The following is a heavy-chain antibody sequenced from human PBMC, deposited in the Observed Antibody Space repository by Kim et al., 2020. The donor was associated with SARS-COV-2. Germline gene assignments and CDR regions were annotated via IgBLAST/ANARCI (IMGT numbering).Heavy chain of an antibody. CDR1: GYTLTELS. CDR3: AINIMVRGVIITYHYYYVMDV. Sequence: ASVKVSCKVSGYTLTELSMHWVRQAPGKGLEWMGGFDPEDGETIYAQKFQGRDNMTEDTSTDTAYMELSSLRSEDTAVYYCAINIMVRGVIITYHYYYVMDVSGQGTTVTLSS. V-gene: IGHV1-24*01. CDR2: FDPEDGET. J-gene: IGHJ6*02. D-gene: IGHD3-10*01.